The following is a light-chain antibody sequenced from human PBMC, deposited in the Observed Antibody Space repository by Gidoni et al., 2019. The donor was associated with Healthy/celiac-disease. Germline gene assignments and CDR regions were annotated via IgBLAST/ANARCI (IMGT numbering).Light chain of an antibody. CDR3: QQYGSSPET. CDR2: GAS. Sequence: EIVLTQSPGTLSLSPGERATLSCRASQSVSSSYLAWYQQKPGQAPRLLIYGASSRATGSPDRFSGSGSGTDFTLTISRLEPEDFAVYYCQQYGSSPETFXQXTKVEIK. V-gene: IGKV3-20*01. J-gene: IGKJ1*01. CDR1: QSVSSSY.